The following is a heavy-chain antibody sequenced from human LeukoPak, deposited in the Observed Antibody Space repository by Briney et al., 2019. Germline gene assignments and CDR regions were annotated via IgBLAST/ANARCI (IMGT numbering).Heavy chain of an antibody. D-gene: IGHD2-15*01. J-gene: IGHJ4*02. CDR1: GYTFTSYY. Sequence: ASVKVSCKASGYTFTSYYMHWVRQAPGQGLEWMGIINPSGGSASYAQNFQGRVTMTRDTSTSTVYMVLSSLRSEDTALCYCARDFEGCSGGSCYLSLGYWGQGTLVTVSS. V-gene: IGHV1-46*01. CDR3: ARDFEGCSGGSCYLSLGY. CDR2: INPSGGSA.